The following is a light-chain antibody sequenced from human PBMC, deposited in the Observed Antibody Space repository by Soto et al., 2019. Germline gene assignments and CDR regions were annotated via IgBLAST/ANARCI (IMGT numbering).Light chain of an antibody. CDR2: NTN. CDR3: LLYLGGGIWV. V-gene: IGLV8-61*01. J-gene: IGLJ3*02. CDR1: SGPVFTSSY. Sequence: QTVVTQEPSFSVSPGGTVTLTCGLSSGPVFTSSYPNSYQQTPGQAPRTLIFNTNTRSSGVPDRFSGSILGDKAALTITGAQADDDSYYYCLLYLGGGIWVFGGGTKLTVL.